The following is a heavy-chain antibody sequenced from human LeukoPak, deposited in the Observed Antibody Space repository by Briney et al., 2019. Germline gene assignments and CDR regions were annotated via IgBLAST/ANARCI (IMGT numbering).Heavy chain of an antibody. D-gene: IGHD2-8*01. Sequence: PSETLSLTYTVSGGSISSSSYYWGWIRQPPGKGLEWIGSIYYSGSTYYNPSLRSRVTISVDTSKNQFSLKLSSVTAADTAVYYCASWGMVYAIRVDYWGQGTLVTVSS. V-gene: IGHV4-39*01. CDR2: IYYSGST. CDR3: ASWGMVYAIRVDY. CDR1: GGSISSSSYY. J-gene: IGHJ4*02.